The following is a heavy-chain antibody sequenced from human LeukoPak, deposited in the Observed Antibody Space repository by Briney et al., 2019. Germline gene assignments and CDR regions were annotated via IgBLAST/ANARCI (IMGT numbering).Heavy chain of an antibody. CDR3: ARDGASSGYATLDY. D-gene: IGHD5-12*01. Sequence: GGSLRLSCAASGFTFSSYAMHWVRQAPGKGLEWVAVISYDGSNKYYADSVKGRFTISRDNSKNTLYPQMNSLRAEDAAVYYCARDGASSGYATLDYWGQGTLVTVSS. CDR2: ISYDGSNK. V-gene: IGHV3-30*04. J-gene: IGHJ4*02. CDR1: GFTFSSYA.